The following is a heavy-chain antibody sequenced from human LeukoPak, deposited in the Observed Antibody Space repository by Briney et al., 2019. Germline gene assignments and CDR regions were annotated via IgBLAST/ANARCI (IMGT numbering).Heavy chain of an antibody. V-gene: IGHV3-7*01. CDR3: ARGPWASERSGYSNWYFDL. CDR1: GFPFSDSW. D-gene: IGHD3-3*01. CDR2: IKQDGSEK. J-gene: IGHJ2*01. Sequence: GGSLRLSCAASGFPFSDSWMNWVRQAPGKGPEWVAIIKQDGSEKFYVDSVKGRFTISRDNAKNSLDLQMSSLRAEDTAVYYCARGPWASERSGYSNWYFDLWGRGTLVTVSS.